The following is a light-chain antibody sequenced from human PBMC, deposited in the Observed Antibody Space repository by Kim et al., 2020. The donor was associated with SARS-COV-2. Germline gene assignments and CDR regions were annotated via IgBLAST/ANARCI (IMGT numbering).Light chain of an antibody. V-gene: IGLV2-14*04. Sequence: QSITIACTGTSSDVGAYNYVSWYQQHPGKAPRLMIYDVTKRPSGVSTRFSGSKPGNTASLTISGLQAEDEADYYCSSCTISSTYVFGTGTKVTVL. CDR3: SSCTISSTYV. CDR2: DVT. CDR1: SSDVGAYNY. J-gene: IGLJ1*01.